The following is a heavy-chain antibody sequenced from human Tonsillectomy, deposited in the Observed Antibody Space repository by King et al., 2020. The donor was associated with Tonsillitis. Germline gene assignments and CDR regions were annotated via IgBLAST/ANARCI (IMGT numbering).Heavy chain of an antibody. CDR1: GYTFSNYP. V-gene: IGHV1-3*01. J-gene: IGHJ4*02. CDR2: INAGNGNT. CDR3: ARDXGXDXXKVXXY. D-gene: IGHD3-10*01. Sequence: QLVQSGXEVKKPGASVKVSCKASGYTFSNYPMHWVRQAPGQRPEWMGWINAGNGNTKYSQKFQGRVTIARDTSASTIYMELSSLRAEDTAVYYCARDXGXDXXKVXXYWGQXTLVTVSX.